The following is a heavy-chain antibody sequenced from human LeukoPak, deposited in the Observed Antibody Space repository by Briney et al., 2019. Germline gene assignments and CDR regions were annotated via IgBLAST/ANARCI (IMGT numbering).Heavy chain of an antibody. D-gene: IGHD6-19*01. V-gene: IGHV3-23*01. CDR3: AREGRSVAGNFDY. CDR2: ISGSGGST. J-gene: IGHJ4*02. Sequence: GGSLRLSCAASGFTFSSYAMSWVRQAPGKGLVWVSVISGSGGSTYYADSVKGRFTISRDNAKNSLYLQMNSLRAEDTAVYYCAREGRSVAGNFDYWGQGTLVTVSS. CDR1: GFTFSSYA.